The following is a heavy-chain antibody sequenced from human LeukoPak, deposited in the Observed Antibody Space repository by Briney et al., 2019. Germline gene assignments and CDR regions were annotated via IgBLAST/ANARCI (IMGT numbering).Heavy chain of an antibody. D-gene: IGHD6-19*01. CDR3: ARELLARAGPSGRSYYYMDV. CDR2: LYAIGST. CDR1: GFTVSNNY. J-gene: IGHJ6*03. V-gene: IGHV3-66*01. Sequence: PGGSLRLSCAASGFTVSNNYMSWVRQAPGKGLEWVSILYAIGSTYNADSVKGRFAVSRDNAKNTVYLQMNSLRGEDTAVYYCARELLARAGPSGRSYYYMDVWGKGSTVIVSS.